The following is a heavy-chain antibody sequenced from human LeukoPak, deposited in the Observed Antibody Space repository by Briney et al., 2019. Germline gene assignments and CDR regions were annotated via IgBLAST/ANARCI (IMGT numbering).Heavy chain of an antibody. CDR3: ATESSGWPPGAFDI. J-gene: IGHJ3*02. D-gene: IGHD6-19*01. V-gene: IGHV1-24*01. CDR1: GYTLTELS. CDR2: FDPEDGET. Sequence: ASVKVSCKVSGYTLTELSMHWVRRAPGKGLEWMGGFDPEDGETIYAQKFQGRVTMTEDTSTDTAYMELSSLRSEDTAVYYCATESSGWPPGAFDIWGQGIMVTVSS.